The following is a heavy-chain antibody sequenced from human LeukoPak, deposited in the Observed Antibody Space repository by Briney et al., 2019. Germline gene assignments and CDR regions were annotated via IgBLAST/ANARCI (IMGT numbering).Heavy chain of an antibody. Sequence: GGSLRLSCAVSGFTFSNYWMTWVRQAPGKGLEWVANIKKDGSEKNYVDSVKGRFTISRDNAKNSLYLQMNSPRAEETAVYYCAREVYSSSFRFDPWGQGTLVTVSS. D-gene: IGHD6-13*01. CDR1: GFTFSNYW. V-gene: IGHV3-7*01. CDR3: AREVYSSSFRFDP. CDR2: IKKDGSEK. J-gene: IGHJ5*02.